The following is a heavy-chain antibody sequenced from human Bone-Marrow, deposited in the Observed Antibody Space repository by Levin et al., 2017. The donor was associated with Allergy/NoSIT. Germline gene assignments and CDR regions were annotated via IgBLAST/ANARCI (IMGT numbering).Heavy chain of an antibody. Sequence: SETLSLTCSVSGGSIGTYYWSWIRQTPGNGLEWIGYIHYSGNTNYNPSLQSRVSISVDTSKNQFSLNLSSVTAADAAVYFCAREWGGENSFDALDTWGQGTKVTVSS. CDR3: AREWGGENSFDALDT. CDR1: GGSIGTYY. J-gene: IGHJ3*02. CDR2: IHYSGNT. V-gene: IGHV4-59*01. D-gene: IGHD2-21*01.